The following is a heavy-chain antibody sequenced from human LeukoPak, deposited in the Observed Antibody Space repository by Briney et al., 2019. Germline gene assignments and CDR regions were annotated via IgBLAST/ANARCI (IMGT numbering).Heavy chain of an antibody. CDR1: GFIFSNYV. J-gene: IGHJ3*02. CDR2: IWHDGSEK. V-gene: IGHV3-33*06. Sequence: PGRSLSLSCAASGFIFSNYVMHWVRQAPGKGLEWVAVIWHDGSEKYYGDSVKGRFSISRDNSKNTLYLQMNSLRAEDTAVYFCVKESDAFDIWGQGTMVTVSS. CDR3: VKESDAFDI.